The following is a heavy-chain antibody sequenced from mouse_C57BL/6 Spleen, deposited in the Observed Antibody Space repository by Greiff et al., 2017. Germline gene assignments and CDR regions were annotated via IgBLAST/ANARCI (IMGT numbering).Heavy chain of an antibody. V-gene: IGHV8-12*01. CDR3: ARSVPYDDYSYWYFDV. CDR2: LYWDDDK. D-gene: IGHD2-3*01. CDR1: GFSLSTSGMG. Sequence: QVTLKVCGPGILQSSQTLSLTCSFSGFSLSTSGMGVSWIRQPSGKGLEWLAHLYWDDDKRYNPSLKSRPTISKDTSSNQVILKITSVDTANTATYYCARSVPYDDYSYWYFDVWGTGTTVTVSS. J-gene: IGHJ1*03.